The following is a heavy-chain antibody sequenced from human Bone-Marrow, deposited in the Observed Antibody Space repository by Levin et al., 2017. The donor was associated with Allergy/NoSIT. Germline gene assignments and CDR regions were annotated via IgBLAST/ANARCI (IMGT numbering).Heavy chain of an antibody. D-gene: IGHD6-13*01. J-gene: IGHJ4*02. CDR2: IYWDDDK. Sequence: SGPTLVKPTQTLTLTCTFSGFSLSTSGVGVGWIRQPPGKALEWLALIYWDDDKRYSPSLKSRLTITKDTSKNQVVLTMTNMDPVDTATYYCAIDSGYSSSWNNNRYYFDYWGQGTLVTVSS. V-gene: IGHV2-5*02. CDR1: GFSLSTSGVG. CDR3: AIDSGYSSSWNNNRYYFDY.